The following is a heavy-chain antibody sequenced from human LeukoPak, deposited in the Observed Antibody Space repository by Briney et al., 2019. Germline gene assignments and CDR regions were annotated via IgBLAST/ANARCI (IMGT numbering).Heavy chain of an antibody. CDR2: ISTDNSYI. J-gene: IGHJ4*02. CDR3: ARDVSLDF. V-gene: IGHV3-21*06. CDR1: GFSLSSYS. Sequence: GGSLRLSCAASGFSLSSYSMNWVRQAPGKGLEWVSSISTDNSYIYYADSVKGRFTISRDNAKNSLYLQMNGLRAEDTAVYYCARDVSLDFWGQGTLVTVSS.